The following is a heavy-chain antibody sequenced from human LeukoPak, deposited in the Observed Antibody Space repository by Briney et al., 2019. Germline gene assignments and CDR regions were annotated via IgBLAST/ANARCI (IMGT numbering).Heavy chain of an antibody. CDR1: GYSFTTYW. CDR2: IYPDDSDA. J-gene: IGHJ5*02. V-gene: IGHV5-51*01. CDR3: ARQRGASGTINYFDP. D-gene: IGHD3-10*01. Sequence: GESLKISRETSGYSFTTYWIGWVRQMPGTGLEWVGAIYPDDSDARYSPSSQGQVIISADKSTRTAYLQWSSLKASDTAIYHCARQRGASGTINYFDPWGQGTLVTVSS.